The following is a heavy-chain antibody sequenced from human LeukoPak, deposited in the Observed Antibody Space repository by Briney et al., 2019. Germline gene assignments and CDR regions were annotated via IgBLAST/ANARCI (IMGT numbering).Heavy chain of an antibody. J-gene: IGHJ3*02. CDR3: ARFRAQVVPAAIATAFDI. D-gene: IGHD2-2*01. V-gene: IGHV1-69*04. Sequence: ASVKVSCKASGGTFSSYAISWVRQAPGQGLEWMGRIIPILGIANYAQKFQGRVTITADKSTSTAYMELSSLRSEDTAVYYCARFRAQVVPAAIATAFDIWGQGTMVTVSS. CDR2: IIPILGIA. CDR1: GGTFSSYA.